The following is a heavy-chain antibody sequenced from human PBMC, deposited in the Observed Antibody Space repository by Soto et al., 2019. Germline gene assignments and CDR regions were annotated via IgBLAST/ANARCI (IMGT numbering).Heavy chain of an antibody. CDR3: AKARSIAAYQTPAVDY. Sequence: EVQPLESGGGLVQPGGALRLSCATSGFSFSTYAMTWVRQAPGKGLEWVSGISGSGGGTYYTDSVKGRFTISRDNSQSKLYLQMNSLRVEDAAVYFCAKARSIAAYQTPAVDYWGQATLVTVSS. CDR2: ISGSGGGT. CDR1: GFSFSTYA. D-gene: IGHD6-6*01. J-gene: IGHJ4*02. V-gene: IGHV3-23*01.